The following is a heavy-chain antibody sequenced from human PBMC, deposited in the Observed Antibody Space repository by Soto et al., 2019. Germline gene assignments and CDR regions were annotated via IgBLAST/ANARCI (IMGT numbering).Heavy chain of an antibody. CDR2: ISYDGSKK. CDR3: AKGGPFSIAAAGTQ. V-gene: IGHV3-30*18. D-gene: IGHD6-13*01. CDR1: GFTFSSYG. Sequence: PGGSLRLSCAASGFTFSSYGMHWVRQDPGKGLEWVAVISYDGSKKYYADSVKGRFTISRDNSKNTLYLQMNSLRVEDTAVYYCAKGGPFSIAAAGTQWGQGTLVTVSS. J-gene: IGHJ4*02.